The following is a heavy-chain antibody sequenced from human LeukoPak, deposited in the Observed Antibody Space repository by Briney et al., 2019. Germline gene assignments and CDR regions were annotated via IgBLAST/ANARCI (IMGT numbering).Heavy chain of an antibody. Sequence: PSETLSLTCAVYGGSFSGYYWSWIRQPPGKGLEWIGEINHSGSTNYNPSLKSRVTISVDTSKNQFSLKLSSVTAADTAVYYCARDPVFTFGSGWRLYYYYGMDVWGQGTTVTVSS. CDR1: GGSFSGYY. CDR2: INHSGST. CDR3: ARDPVFTFGSGWRLYYYYGMDV. J-gene: IGHJ6*02. V-gene: IGHV4-34*01. D-gene: IGHD6-19*01.